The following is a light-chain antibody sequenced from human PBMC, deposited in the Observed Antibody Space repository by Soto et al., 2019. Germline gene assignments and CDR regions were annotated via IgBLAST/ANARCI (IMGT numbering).Light chain of an antibody. CDR2: GAS. J-gene: IGKJ4*02. Sequence: EIVMTQSPATLSVSPGERATLSCRASQSVSSNLAWYQQKPGQAPRLLIYGASTRATGIPDRFSGSGTGTEFTLTIRSLQSEDFAVYYCQQYNNWPPLTFGGGTKVEIK. CDR3: QQYNNWPPLT. V-gene: IGKV3-15*01. CDR1: QSVSSN.